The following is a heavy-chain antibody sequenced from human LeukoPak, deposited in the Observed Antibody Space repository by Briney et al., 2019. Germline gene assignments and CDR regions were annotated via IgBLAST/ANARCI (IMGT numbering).Heavy chain of an antibody. CDR3: ARGFYGSGSYYYFDY. CDR1: GFSFSNYA. J-gene: IGHJ4*02. CDR2: IIASSGST. V-gene: IGHV3-23*01. D-gene: IGHD3-10*01. Sequence: PGGSLRLSCAPSGFSFSNYAMSWVRQAPGKGLEWVSLIIASSGSTVYADPVKGRFTISRDNAKNSLYLQMNSLRAEDTAVYYCARGFYGSGSYYYFDYWGQGTLVTVSS.